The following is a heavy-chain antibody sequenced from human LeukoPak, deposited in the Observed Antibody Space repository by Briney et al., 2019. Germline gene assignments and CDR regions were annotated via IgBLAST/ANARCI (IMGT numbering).Heavy chain of an antibody. CDR2: IYYSGST. CDR1: GGSISSYY. V-gene: IGHV4-59*01. J-gene: IGHJ4*02. D-gene: IGHD2-15*01. CDR3: ARMRPVRYCSGGSCYRRSYFDY. Sequence: PSETLSLTCTVSGGSISSYYWSWIRQPPGKGLEWIGYIYYSGSTNYNPSLKSRVTISVDTSKNQFSLKLSSVTAADTAVYYCARMRPVRYCSGGSCYRRSYFDYWGQGTLVTVSS.